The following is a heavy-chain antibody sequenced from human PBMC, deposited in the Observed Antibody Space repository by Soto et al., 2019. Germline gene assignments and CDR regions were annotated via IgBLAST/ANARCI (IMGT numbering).Heavy chain of an antibody. CDR1: GFPFGDFG. D-gene: IGHD6-19*01. CDR3: AKDRSSGLDY. J-gene: IGHJ4*02. Sequence: GGSLRLSCAASGFPFGDFGMHWLRQAPGKGLEWVSAISGSGGSTYYADSVKGRFTISRDNSKNTLYLQMNSLRAEDTAVYYCAKDRSSGLDYWGQGTLVTVSS. V-gene: IGHV3-23*01. CDR2: ISGSGGST.